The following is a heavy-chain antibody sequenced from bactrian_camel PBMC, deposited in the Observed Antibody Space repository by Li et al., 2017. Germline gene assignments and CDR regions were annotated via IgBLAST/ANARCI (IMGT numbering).Heavy chain of an antibody. CDR2: IYHGGSST. Sequence: QVQLVESGGGSVQAGGSLRLSCAASGDTTTIKHMGWFRQAPGEEREGVARIYHGGSSTHYADSVKGRFTISKDSAKNTLILQMNSLKPEDTAMYNCAAGWLSYGGRCNYKYWGQGTQVTVS. J-gene: IGHJ4*01. D-gene: IGHD6*01. V-gene: IGHV3S54*01. CDR3: AAGWLSYGGRCNYKY. CDR1: GDTTTIKH.